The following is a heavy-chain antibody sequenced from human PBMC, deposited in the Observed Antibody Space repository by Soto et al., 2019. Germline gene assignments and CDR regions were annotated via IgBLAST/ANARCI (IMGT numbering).Heavy chain of an antibody. J-gene: IGHJ3*02. CDR3: ARESPAGIAVAVSGAFDI. D-gene: IGHD6-19*01. V-gene: IGHV6-1*01. CDR2: TYYRSKWYN. Sequence: PSQTLSLTCAISGDSVSSNSAAWNWIRQSPSRGLEWLGRTYYRSKWYNDYAVSVKSRITINPDTSKNQFSLQLNSVTPEDTAVYYCARESPAGIAVAVSGAFDIWGQGTMVTVSS. CDR1: GDSVSSNSAA.